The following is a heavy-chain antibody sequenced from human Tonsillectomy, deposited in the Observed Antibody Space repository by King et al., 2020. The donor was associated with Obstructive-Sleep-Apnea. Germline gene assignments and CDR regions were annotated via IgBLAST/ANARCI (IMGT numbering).Heavy chain of an antibody. J-gene: IGHJ6*02. CDR3: ARVLRDRYDFDYYGMDV. CDR2: ISTSGNTI. CDR1: GFTFSDYY. Sequence: VQLVESGGGLVKPGGSLRLSCAASGFTFSDYYMSWIRQAPGKGLEWVSYISTSGNTIHYADSVKGQFTISRDNAKKSLYLQMNSLRADDTAVYYCARVLRDRYDFDYYGMDVWGQGTTVTVSS. D-gene: IGHD1-20*01. V-gene: IGHV3-11*01.